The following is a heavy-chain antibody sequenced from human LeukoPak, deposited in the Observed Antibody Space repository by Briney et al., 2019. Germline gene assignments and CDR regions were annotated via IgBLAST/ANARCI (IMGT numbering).Heavy chain of an antibody. Sequence: GGSLRLSCTVSGLRFSTYAMSWVRQAPGKGLEWVSSISGSGGSTYYADSVKGRFTVSRDNSKNTVYLELNSLRAEDRAIYFCAKGGQNFDFWRFDCWGQGTLVTVSS. CDR3: AKGGQNFDFWRFDC. V-gene: IGHV3-23*01. CDR2: ISGSGGST. D-gene: IGHD3-3*01. CDR1: GLRFSTYA. J-gene: IGHJ5*01.